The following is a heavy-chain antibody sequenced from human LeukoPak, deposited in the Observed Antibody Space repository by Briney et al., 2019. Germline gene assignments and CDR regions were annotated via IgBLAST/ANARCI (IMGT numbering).Heavy chain of an antibody. CDR2: ISAGGDMT. D-gene: IGHD1-14*01. CDR1: GFTFSSYA. V-gene: IGHV3-23*01. CDR3: ASRNRAWHQFDY. Sequence: GGSLRLSCAASGFTFSSYAMSWVRQAPGKELEWVSSISAGGDMTYYADSVKGQFTISRDNSKNTLYLQMNSLRPEDTAVYYCASRNRAWHQFDYWGQGTLVTVSS. J-gene: IGHJ4*02.